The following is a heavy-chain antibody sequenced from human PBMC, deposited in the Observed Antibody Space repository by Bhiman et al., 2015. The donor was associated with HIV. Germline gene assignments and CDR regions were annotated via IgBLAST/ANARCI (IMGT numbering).Heavy chain of an antibody. CDR2: ISSSGTII. Sequence: QVQLVESGGGLVKPGGSLRLSCAASGFTFSDYYMSWIRQAPGKGLEWVSYISSSGTIIYYADSVKGRFTISRDNAKNSLYLQMNSLRAEDTAVYYCAREEDIVVVPAGIRYYYYGMDVWGQGP. V-gene: IGHV3-11*04. J-gene: IGHJ6*02. CDR1: GFTFSDYY. D-gene: IGHD2-2*02. CDR3: AREEDIVVVPAGIRYYYYGMDV.